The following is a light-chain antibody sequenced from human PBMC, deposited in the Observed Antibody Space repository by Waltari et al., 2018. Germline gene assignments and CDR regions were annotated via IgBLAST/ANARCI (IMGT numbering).Light chain of an antibody. CDR2: ENS. CDR1: SSDVGGYNY. CDR3: SSYAGRNNLV. Sequence: QSALTQPPSASGSPGQSVTISCTGTSSDVGGYNYVSWYQQHPGKAPKLMIYENSMRPSGVPDRFSGSKSGNTASLTVSGLQAEDEADYYCSSYAGRNNLVFGGGTKLTVL. V-gene: IGLV2-8*01. J-gene: IGLJ2*01.